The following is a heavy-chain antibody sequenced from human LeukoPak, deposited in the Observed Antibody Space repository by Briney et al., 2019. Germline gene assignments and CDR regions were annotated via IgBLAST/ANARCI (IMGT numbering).Heavy chain of an antibody. J-gene: IGHJ5*02. CDR3: ARDPDSGWSTNWFDP. CDR2: IKQDGSEK. CDR1: GFTFSSYW. D-gene: IGHD6-19*01. Sequence: GGSLRLSCAASGFTFSSYWMSWVRQAPGKGLEWVANIKQDGSEKYYVDSVKGRFTISRDNAKNSLYLQMNSLRAEDTAVYYCARDPDSGWSTNWFDPWGQGILVTVSS. V-gene: IGHV3-7*01.